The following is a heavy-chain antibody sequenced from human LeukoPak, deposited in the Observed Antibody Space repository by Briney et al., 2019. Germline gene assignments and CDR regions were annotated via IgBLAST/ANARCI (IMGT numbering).Heavy chain of an antibody. V-gene: IGHV4-34*01. J-gene: IGHJ4*02. CDR2: INHSGST. D-gene: IGHD6-19*01. CDR1: GGSFSGYY. Sequence: PSETLSLTCAVYGGSFSGYYWSWIRQPPGKGLEWIGEINHSGSTNYNPSLKSRVTISVDTSKNQFSLKLSSVTAADTAVYYCARRGREAVAGIDYWGQGTLVTASS. CDR3: ARRGREAVAGIDY.